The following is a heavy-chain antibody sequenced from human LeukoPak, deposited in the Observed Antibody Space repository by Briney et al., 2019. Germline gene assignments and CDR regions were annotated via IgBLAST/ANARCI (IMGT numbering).Heavy chain of an antibody. CDR2: IYHSGST. CDR1: GGSISSSNW. V-gene: IGHV4-4*02. D-gene: IGHD2-15*01. J-gene: IGHJ1*01. CDR3: VVAGPVEIYFQH. Sequence: SSETLSLTCAVSGGSISSSNWWSWVRQPPGKGLEWIGEIYHSGSTNYNPSLKSRVTISVDKSKNQFSLKLSSVTAADTAVYYCVVAGPVEIYFQHWGQGTLVTVSS.